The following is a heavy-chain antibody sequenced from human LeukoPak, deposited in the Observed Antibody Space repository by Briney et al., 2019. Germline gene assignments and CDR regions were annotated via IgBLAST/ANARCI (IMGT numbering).Heavy chain of an antibody. D-gene: IGHD2-2*02. Sequence: GGSLRLSCAASGFTFSSYEMNWVRQAPGKGLEWVSYISSSGSTIYYADSVKGRFTISRDNAKNSLYVQMNSLRAEDTAVYYCARGVPGYCSGTSCHKDYYYMDVWGKGTTVTVSS. J-gene: IGHJ6*03. CDR1: GFTFSSYE. V-gene: IGHV3-48*03. CDR3: ARGVPGYCSGTSCHKDYYYMDV. CDR2: ISSSGSTI.